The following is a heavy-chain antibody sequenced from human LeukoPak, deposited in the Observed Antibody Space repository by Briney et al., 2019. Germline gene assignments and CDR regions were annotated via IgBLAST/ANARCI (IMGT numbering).Heavy chain of an antibody. CDR2: IYYSGST. J-gene: IGHJ4*02. CDR3: ARDWFGELLVFDY. D-gene: IGHD3-10*01. CDR1: GGSISSSSYY. Sequence: SETLSLTCTVSGGSISSSSYYWGWIRQPPGKGLEWIGSIYYSGSTYYNPSPKSRVTISVDTSKNQFSLKLSSVTAADTAVYYCARDWFGELLVFDYWGQGTLVTVSS. V-gene: IGHV4-39*07.